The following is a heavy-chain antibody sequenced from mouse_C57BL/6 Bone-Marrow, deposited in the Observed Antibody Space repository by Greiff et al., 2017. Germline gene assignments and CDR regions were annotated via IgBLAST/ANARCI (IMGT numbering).Heavy chain of an antibody. Sequence: QVQLQQSGAELARPGASVKLSCKASGYTFTSYGISWVKQRTGRGLEWIGEIYPRSGNTYYNEKFKGKATLTADKSSSTAYMELRSLTSEDSAVYFCAGGGIKRFAYWGQGTLVTVSA. CDR2: IYPRSGNT. D-gene: IGHD2-4*01. CDR3: AGGGIKRFAY. CDR1: GYTFTSYG. V-gene: IGHV1-81*01. J-gene: IGHJ3*01.